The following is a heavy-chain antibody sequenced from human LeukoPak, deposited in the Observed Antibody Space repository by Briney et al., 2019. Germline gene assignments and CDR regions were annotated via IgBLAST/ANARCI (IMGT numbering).Heavy chain of an antibody. V-gene: IGHV3-53*01. J-gene: IGHJ4*02. D-gene: IGHD6-19*01. CDR1: GFTVSSNS. CDR3: ARRDTTGWYHHFDY. CDR2: LYNGGGA. Sequence: GGFLRLSCAASGFTVSSNSMTWVRQAPGKGLEWVSILYNGGGANYADSVKGRFTISRDNSRNTLFLQMNSLRAEDTAVYYCARRDTTGWYHHFDYWGQGTLVTVFS.